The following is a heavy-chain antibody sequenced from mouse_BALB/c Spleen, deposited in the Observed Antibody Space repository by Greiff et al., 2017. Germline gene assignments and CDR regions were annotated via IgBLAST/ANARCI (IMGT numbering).Heavy chain of an antibody. J-gene: IGHJ3*01. V-gene: IGHV1-9*01. CDR1: GYTFSSYW. CDR3: ASHYYGYGFAY. Sequence: VKLQESGAELMKPGASVKISCKATGYTFSSYWIEWVKQRPGHGLEWIGEILPGSGSTNYNEKFKGKATFTADTSSNTAYMQLSSLTSEDSAVYSCASHYYGYGFAYWGQGTLVTVSA. CDR2: ILPGSGST. D-gene: IGHD1-2*01.